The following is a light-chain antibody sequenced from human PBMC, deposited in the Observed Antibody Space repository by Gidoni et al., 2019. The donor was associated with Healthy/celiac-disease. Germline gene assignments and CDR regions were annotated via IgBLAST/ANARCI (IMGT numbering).Light chain of an antibody. Sequence: AIRMTQSPSSLSASTGDSVTITCRASQGISSYLAWYQQKPGKAPKLLIYAASTLQSGVPSRFSGSGSGTDFTLAISCLQSEGFATYYCQQYYSYPYTFGQVTKLEIK. J-gene: IGKJ2*01. CDR3: QQYYSYPYT. CDR2: AAS. V-gene: IGKV1-8*01. CDR1: QGISSY.